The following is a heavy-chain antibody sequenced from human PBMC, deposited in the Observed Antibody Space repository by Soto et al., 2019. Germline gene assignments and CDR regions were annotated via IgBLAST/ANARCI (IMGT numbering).Heavy chain of an antibody. V-gene: IGHV4-34*01. Sequence: QVQLQQWGAGLLKPSETLSLTCAVYGGSFSGYYWSWIRQPPGKGLEWIGEINHSGSTNYNPSLKSRVTRSVDTSKNQCSRKLSSVTAADTAVYYCARGTVSTVVRGENYFDYWGQGTLVTVSS. CDR1: GGSFSGYY. D-gene: IGHD3-10*01. CDR2: INHSGST. J-gene: IGHJ4*02. CDR3: ARGTVSTVVRGENYFDY.